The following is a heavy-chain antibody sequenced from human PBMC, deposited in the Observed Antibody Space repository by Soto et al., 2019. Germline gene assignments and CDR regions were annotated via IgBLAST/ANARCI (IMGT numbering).Heavy chain of an antibody. J-gene: IGHJ4*02. CDR2: IWYDGSKQ. CDR1: GFTFSSHG. V-gene: IGHV3-33*03. CDR3: TRAGNGVTADY. D-gene: IGHD4-17*01. Sequence: QVQLVESGGGVVQPGRSLRLSCAVSGFTFSSHGMHWVRQAPGKGLEWVAVIWYDGSKQYYVDSVKGRFTISRDDSKNMLYLQMNSLRVEDTAMYYCTRAGNGVTADYWGQGTLVTVSS.